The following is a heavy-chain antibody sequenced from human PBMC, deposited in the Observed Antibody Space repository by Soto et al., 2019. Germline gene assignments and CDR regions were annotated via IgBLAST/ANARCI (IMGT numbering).Heavy chain of an antibody. V-gene: IGHV3-30*03. J-gene: IGHJ4*02. CDR3: AAGGRHWLVRSDFNY. CDR1: GFTFSDYA. Sequence: VQLVESGGGVVQPGRSLRLSCAASGFTFSDYAMHWVRQAPGKGLEWVAVVSHDGRNTHYADSVKGRFTISRDSSKKTVPPETTGLGAEDTDVYYCAAGGRHWLVRSDFNYWSKGALVTVSP. D-gene: IGHD6-19*01. CDR2: VSHDGRNT.